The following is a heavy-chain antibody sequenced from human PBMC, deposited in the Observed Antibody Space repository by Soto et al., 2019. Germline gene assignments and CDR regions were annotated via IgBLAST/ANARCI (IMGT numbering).Heavy chain of an antibody. V-gene: IGHV4-59*08. Sequence: SETLSHTWTVSCGSISGYYWSWIRQPPGKGLERIGYIYYSGSTNYNPSLKSRVTISVDTSKNQFSLKLSSVTAADTAVYYCARIPPTYYYDSSGYLGQGDAFDIWGQGTMVTVSS. J-gene: IGHJ3*02. CDR1: CGSISGYY. CDR2: IYYSGST. CDR3: ARIPPTYYYDSSGYLGQGDAFDI. D-gene: IGHD3-22*01.